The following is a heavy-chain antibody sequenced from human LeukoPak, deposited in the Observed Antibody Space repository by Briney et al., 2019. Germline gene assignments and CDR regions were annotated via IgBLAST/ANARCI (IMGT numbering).Heavy chain of an antibody. D-gene: IGHD6-19*01. Sequence: PSETLSLTCTVSGGSISSYYWSWIRQPPGKGVEWGGYIYYSGSTNYNPSLKSRVTISVDTSKNQFSLKLSSVTAADTAVYYCARTVSLNSSGYDYWGQGTLVTVSS. CDR2: IYYSGST. V-gene: IGHV4-59*01. CDR1: GGSISSYY. CDR3: ARTVSLNSSGYDY. J-gene: IGHJ4*02.